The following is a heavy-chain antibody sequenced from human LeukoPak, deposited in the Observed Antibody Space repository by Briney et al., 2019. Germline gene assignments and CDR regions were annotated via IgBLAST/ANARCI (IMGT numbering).Heavy chain of an antibody. Sequence: SETLSLTCTVSGGSLNGYYWGWIRQPPGKGLECIGYIHSSEGTAHNASLKSRLTISLDTSKNQFSLTLSSVTAADTAIYYCARHVYGEGMVVWGKGTTVTGSS. CDR1: GGSLNGYY. CDR2: IHSSEGT. D-gene: IGHD4-17*01. CDR3: ARHVYGEGMVV. V-gene: IGHV4-59*08. J-gene: IGHJ6*04.